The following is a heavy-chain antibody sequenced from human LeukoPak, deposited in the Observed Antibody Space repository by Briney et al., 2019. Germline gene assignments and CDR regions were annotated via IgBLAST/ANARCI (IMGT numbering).Heavy chain of an antibody. J-gene: IGHJ4*02. Sequence: GGSLRLSCAASGFTFSSYAMSWVRQAPGKGLEWVSAISGSGGSTYYADSVKGRFTISRDNSKNTLYLQMNSLRAEDTAVYYCAKQGYSSSWFSGFDYWGQGTLVTVSS. CDR3: AKQGYSSSWFSGFDY. D-gene: IGHD6-13*01. V-gene: IGHV3-23*01. CDR2: ISGSGGST. CDR1: GFTFSSYA.